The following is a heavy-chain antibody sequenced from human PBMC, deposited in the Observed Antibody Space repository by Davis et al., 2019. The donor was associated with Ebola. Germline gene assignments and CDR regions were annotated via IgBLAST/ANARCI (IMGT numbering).Heavy chain of an antibody. Sequence: MPGGSLRLSCTVSGGSISSSSYYWGWIRQPPGKGLEWIGSIYYSGSTYYNPSLKSRVTISVDRSKNQFSLKLSSVTAADTAVYYCARQSYSSWDYFDYWGQGTLVTVSS. J-gene: IGHJ4*02. CDR3: ARQSYSSWDYFDY. CDR1: GGSISSSSYY. D-gene: IGHD6-13*01. V-gene: IGHV4-39*07. CDR2: IYYSGST.